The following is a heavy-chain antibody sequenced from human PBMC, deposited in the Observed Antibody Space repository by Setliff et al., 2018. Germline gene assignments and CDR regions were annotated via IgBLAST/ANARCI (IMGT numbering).Heavy chain of an antibody. V-gene: IGHV3-74*01. D-gene: IGHD6-13*01. J-gene: IGHJ3*02. CDR3: AREMEAAGQRAFDI. CDR2: VNSDGSST. CDR1: GFTFSSYW. Sequence: GGSLRLSCAASGFTFSSYWMHWDRQAPGKGLVWVSRVNSDGSSTTYADSVKGRFTMSRDNANNALYLQMNSLTAEDTAVYYCAREMEAAGQRAFDIWGQGTMVTVSS.